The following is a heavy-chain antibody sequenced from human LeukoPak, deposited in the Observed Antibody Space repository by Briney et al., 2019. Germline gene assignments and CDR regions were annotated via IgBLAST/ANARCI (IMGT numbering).Heavy chain of an antibody. V-gene: IGHV1-69*13. CDR3: ARAPYYYGSGSPPDY. Sequence: ASVKVSCKASGGTFSSYAISWVRRAPGQGLEWMGGIIPIFGTANYAQKFQGRVTITADESTSTAFMELSSLRSEDTAVYYCARAPYYYGSGSPPDYWGQGTLVTVSS. D-gene: IGHD3-10*01. J-gene: IGHJ4*02. CDR1: GGTFSSYA. CDR2: IIPIFGTA.